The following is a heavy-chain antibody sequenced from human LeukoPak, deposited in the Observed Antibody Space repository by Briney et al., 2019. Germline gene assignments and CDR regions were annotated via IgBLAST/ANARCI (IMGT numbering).Heavy chain of an antibody. V-gene: IGHV1-18*01. CDR2: ISAYNGNT. CDR3: ARDRYGSGSYSVSFDP. CDR1: GYTFTSYG. J-gene: IGHJ5*02. D-gene: IGHD3-10*01. Sequence: ASVKVSCKASGYTFTSYGISWVRQAPGQGLEWMGWISAYNGNTNYAQKLQGRVTMTTDTSTSTAYMELRSLRSDDTAVYYCARDRYGSGSYSVSFDPWGQGTLVTVSS.